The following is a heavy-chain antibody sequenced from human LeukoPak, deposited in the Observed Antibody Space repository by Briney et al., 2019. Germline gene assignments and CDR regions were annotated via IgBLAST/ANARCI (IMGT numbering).Heavy chain of an antibody. CDR1: GYTFTSYD. V-gene: IGHV1-8*01. J-gene: IGHJ5*02. CDR2: MHPNRGNT. CDR3: ARVRRGYCSSASCSSYNWFGP. D-gene: IGHD2-2*01. Sequence: GGSVKVSCKASGYTFTSYDINWVRQATGQGLEWMGCMHPNRGNTGYAQKFQGRATMTRNISISTAYMELSSLRSEDRAVYYCARVRRGYCSSASCSSYNWFGPWGQGTLVTVSS.